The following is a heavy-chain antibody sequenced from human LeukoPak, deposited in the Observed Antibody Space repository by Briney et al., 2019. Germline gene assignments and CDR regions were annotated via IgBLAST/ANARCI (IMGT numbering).Heavy chain of an antibody. Sequence: ASVKVSCKTSGYTFTSYGLSWVRQAPGQGLEWMGCIITYNGNTYYSQKLRGRVTMTTDTSTSTAYMELRSLRSDDTAVYYCAKTTVTSEEYFYYYMDVWGKGTTVTVSS. D-gene: IGHD4-17*01. CDR3: AKTTVTSEEYFYYYMDV. J-gene: IGHJ6*03. V-gene: IGHV1-18*01. CDR2: IITYNGNT. CDR1: GYTFTSYG.